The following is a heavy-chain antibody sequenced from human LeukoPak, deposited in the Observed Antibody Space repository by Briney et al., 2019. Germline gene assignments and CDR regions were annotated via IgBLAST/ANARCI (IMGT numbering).Heavy chain of an antibody. D-gene: IGHD2-2*02. CDR2: IYYSGST. J-gene: IGHJ5*02. CDR1: GGSISSGGYY. V-gene: IGHV4-31*03. Sequence: SQTLSLTCTVSGGSISSGGYYWSWIRQHPGKGLEWIGYIYYSGSTYYNPSLKSRVTISVDTSKNQFSLKLSSVTAADTAVYYCARLNPEGGYCSSTSCYSWFDPWGQGTLVTVSS. CDR3: ARLNPEGGYCSSTSCYSWFDP.